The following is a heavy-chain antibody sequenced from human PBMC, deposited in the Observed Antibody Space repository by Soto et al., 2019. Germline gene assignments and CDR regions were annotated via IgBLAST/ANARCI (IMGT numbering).Heavy chain of an antibody. CDR3: AREKGFSGSYRVGFDY. CDR1: GGSISSGDYY. J-gene: IGHJ4*02. V-gene: IGHV4-30-4*01. Sequence: SETLSLTCTVSGGSISSGDYYWSWLRQPPGKGLEWIGYIYYSGSTYYNPSLKSRVTISVGTSKNQFSLKLSSVTAADTAVYYCAREKGFSGSYRVGFDYWGQGTLVTVSS. D-gene: IGHD1-26*01. CDR2: IYYSGST.